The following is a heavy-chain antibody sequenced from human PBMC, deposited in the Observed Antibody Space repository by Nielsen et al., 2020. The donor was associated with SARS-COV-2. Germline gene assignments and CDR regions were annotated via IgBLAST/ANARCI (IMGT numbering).Heavy chain of an antibody. CDR2: IRYDGSNE. Sequence: GGSLRLSCAASGFTFSYYGMHWVRQAPGKGLEWVAFIRYDGSNEYYADSVKGRFTSSRDNSKNTLYLQMNSLRAEDTAVYYCAKDFGGADPSQTYWGQGTLVTVSS. D-gene: IGHD3-16*01. CDR1: GFTFSYYG. V-gene: IGHV3-30*02. J-gene: IGHJ4*02. CDR3: AKDFGGADPSQTY.